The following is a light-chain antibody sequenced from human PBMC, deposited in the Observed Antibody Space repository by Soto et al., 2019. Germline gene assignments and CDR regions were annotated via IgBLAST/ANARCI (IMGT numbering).Light chain of an antibody. J-gene: IGKJ1*01. CDR3: QQYGSSPRT. V-gene: IGKV3-20*01. CDR1: QTVSSSY. CDR2: GAS. Sequence: EIVLTQSPGTLSLSPGERATLSCRASQTVSSSYLAWYQQKPGQAPRLLIYGASSRATGIPDRFSGSGSGTDFTLTISRLEPEYVAVYYCQQYGSSPRTFCQGTKVEIK.